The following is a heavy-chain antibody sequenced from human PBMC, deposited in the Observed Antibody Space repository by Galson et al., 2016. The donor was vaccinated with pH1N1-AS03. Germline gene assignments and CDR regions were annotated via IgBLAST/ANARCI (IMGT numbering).Heavy chain of an antibody. D-gene: IGHD1-1*01. CDR2: TSSSGGST. J-gene: IGHJ6*02. CDR1: GFTFTDFA. V-gene: IGHV3-23*01. CDR3: AKDRNDYRLHYFSGSDV. Sequence: SLRLSCATSGFTFTDFAVSWVRQAPGRGLEWVSATSSSGGSTYYAESVKGRFTISRDYSENTVDLQVNSLRAEDTAVYYCAKDRNDYRLHYFSGSDVWGQGTTVIVSS.